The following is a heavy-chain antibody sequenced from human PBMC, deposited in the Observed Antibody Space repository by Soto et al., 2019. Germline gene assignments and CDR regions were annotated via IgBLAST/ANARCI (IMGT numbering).Heavy chain of an antibody. D-gene: IGHD6-13*01. CDR3: ARALYSSRWGAYYYGMDV. J-gene: IGHJ6*02. CDR1: GGTFSSYA. Sequence: SVKVSCKASGGTFSSYAISWVRQAPVQGLEWMGGIIPIFGTANYAQKFQGRVTITADESTSTAYMELSSLRSEDTAVYYCARALYSSRWGAYYYGMDVWGQGTTVTVSS. CDR2: IIPIFGTA. V-gene: IGHV1-69*13.